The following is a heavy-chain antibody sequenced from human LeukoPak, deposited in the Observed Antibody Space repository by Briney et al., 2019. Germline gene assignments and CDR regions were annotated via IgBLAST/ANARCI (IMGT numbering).Heavy chain of an antibody. CDR2: IWYDGSNK. Sequence: GGSLRLSCAASGFTFSSYGMPWVRQAPGKGLEWVAVIWYDGSNKYYADSAKGRFTISRDNSKNTLYLQMNSLRAEDTAVYYCARERGYSYGGLDYWGQGTLVTVSS. V-gene: IGHV3-33*01. J-gene: IGHJ4*02. CDR3: ARERGYSYGGLDY. D-gene: IGHD5-18*01. CDR1: GFTFSSYG.